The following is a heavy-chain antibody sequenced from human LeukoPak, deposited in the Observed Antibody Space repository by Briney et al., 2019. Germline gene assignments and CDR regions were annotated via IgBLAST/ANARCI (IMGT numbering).Heavy chain of an antibody. CDR1: GGSFSGYY. D-gene: IGHD3-10*01. Sequence: SETLSLTCAVYGGSFSGYYWSWIRQPPGKGLEWIGEINHSGSTNYNPSLKSRVTISVDTSKNQFSLKLSSVTAADTAVYYCARLSGYYGSGSFGYWGQGTLVTVSS. CDR3: ARLSGYYGSGSFGY. J-gene: IGHJ4*02. CDR2: INHSGST. V-gene: IGHV4-34*01.